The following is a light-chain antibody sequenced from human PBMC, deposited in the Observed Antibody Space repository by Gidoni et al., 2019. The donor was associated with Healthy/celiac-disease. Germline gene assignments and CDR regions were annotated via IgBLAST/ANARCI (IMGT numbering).Light chain of an antibody. CDR2: QDS. J-gene: IGLJ2*01. CDR1: KLGDKY. CDR3: QAWDSSTVV. Sequence: SYELTQPPSVSVSPGQTASITCSGDKLGDKYACWYQQKPGQSHVLVIYQDSKRPSGIPERFSGSNSGNTATLTISWTQAMDEADYYCQAWDSSTVVFGGGTKLTV. V-gene: IGLV3-1*01.